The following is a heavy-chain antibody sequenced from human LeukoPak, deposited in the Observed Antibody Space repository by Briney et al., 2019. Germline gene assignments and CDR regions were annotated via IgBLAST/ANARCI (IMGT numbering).Heavy chain of an antibody. CDR1: GGTFSSYA. J-gene: IGHJ4*02. Sequence: SVKVSCKASGGTFSSYAISWVRQAPGQGLEWMGRIIPILGIANYAQKFQGRVTITADKSTSTAYMELSSLRSEDTAVYYCAREATTVTRAPREFGYWGQGTLVTVSS. D-gene: IGHD4-17*01. CDR2: IIPILGIA. V-gene: IGHV1-69*04. CDR3: AREATTVTRAPREFGY.